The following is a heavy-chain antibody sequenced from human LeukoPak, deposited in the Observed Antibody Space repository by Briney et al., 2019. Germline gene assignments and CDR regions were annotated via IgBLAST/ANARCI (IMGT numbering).Heavy chain of an antibody. V-gene: IGHV3-11*01. CDR1: GFTFSDYY. CDR3: AGGRAVTMIVVVGAFDI. CDR2: ISPSGSTT. Sequence: GGSLRLSCAASGFTFSDYYMSWIRQAPGKGLEWVSYISPSGSTTYYADSVKGRFTISRDNAKNSLYLQMNSLRAEDTALYYCAGGRAVTMIVVVGAFDIWGQGTMVTVSS. J-gene: IGHJ3*02. D-gene: IGHD3-22*01.